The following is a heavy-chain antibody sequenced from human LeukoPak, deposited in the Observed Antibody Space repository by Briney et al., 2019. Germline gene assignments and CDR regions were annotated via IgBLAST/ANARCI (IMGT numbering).Heavy chain of an antibody. J-gene: IGHJ4*02. CDR2: INPNSGDT. CDR1: GYTFTAYY. CDR3: ARARYSTRWQSDFNY. Sequence: ASVKVSCKASGYTFTAYYMHWVRQAPGQGLEWMGWINPNSGDTNYAQKFQGRVTMTKDTSISTVYMELSSLRSDDTAVYWCARARYSTRWQSDFNYWGQGTLVTVSS. V-gene: IGHV1-2*02. D-gene: IGHD6-13*01.